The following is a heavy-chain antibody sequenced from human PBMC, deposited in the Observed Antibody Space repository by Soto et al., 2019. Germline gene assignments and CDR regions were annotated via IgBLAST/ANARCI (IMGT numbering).Heavy chain of an antibody. CDR1: GFTFSSHG. CDR3: ARDNNWSYDY. J-gene: IGHJ4*02. V-gene: IGHV3-74*01. D-gene: IGHD1-1*01. Sequence: GGSLRLSCAASGFTFSSHGMHWVRQAPGKGLVWVSRIGPDGSSTRDADSVQGRFTISRDNARNTLYLQMNSLRDEYTAVYYCARDNNWSYDYWGQGILVTVSS. CDR2: IGPDGSST.